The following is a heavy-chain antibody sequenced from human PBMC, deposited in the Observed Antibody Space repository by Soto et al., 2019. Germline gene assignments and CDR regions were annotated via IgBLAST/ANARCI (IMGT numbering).Heavy chain of an antibody. V-gene: IGHV3-23*01. J-gene: IGHJ4*02. CDR3: TRGSAMTPRPGAD. CDR1: GFSFDSFG. Sequence: EVQLLESGGELVHPRGSLRLSCAASGFSFDSFGMSWVRQAPGKGLEWVSGFSGTAGRTYYADSVKGRFTISRDSSKNTLYLQMNSLRAEDTAVYYCTRGSAMTPRPGADWDQGTLVTVSS. CDR2: FSGTAGRT. D-gene: IGHD2-2*01.